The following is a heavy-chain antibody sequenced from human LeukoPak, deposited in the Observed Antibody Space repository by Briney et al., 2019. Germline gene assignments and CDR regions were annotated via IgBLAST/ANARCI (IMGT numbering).Heavy chain of an antibody. CDR1: GGSISSSSYY. CDR2: IYYSGST. J-gene: IGHJ4*02. V-gene: IGHV4-39*01. Sequence: PSETLSPTCTVSGGSISSSSYYWGWIRQPPGKGLEWIGSIYYSGSTYYNPSLKSRVTISVDTSKNQFSLKLSSVTAADTAVYYCARRNTFGVVAFDYWGQGTLVTVSS. CDR3: ARRNTFGVVAFDY. D-gene: IGHD3-3*01.